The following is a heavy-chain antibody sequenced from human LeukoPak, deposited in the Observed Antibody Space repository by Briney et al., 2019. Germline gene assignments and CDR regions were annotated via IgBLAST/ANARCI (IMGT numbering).Heavy chain of an antibody. CDR1: GFTFSSYA. CDR2: ISYDGSNK. J-gene: IGHJ4*02. V-gene: IGHV3-30*04. Sequence: PGGSLRLSCAASGFTFSSYAMHWVRQAPGKGLEWVAVISYDGSNKYYADSVKGRFTISRDNSKNTLYLQMNSLRAEDTAVYYCARDIFVSMVRGGGYFDYWGQGTLVTVSS. CDR3: ARDIFVSMVRGGGYFDY. D-gene: IGHD3-10*01.